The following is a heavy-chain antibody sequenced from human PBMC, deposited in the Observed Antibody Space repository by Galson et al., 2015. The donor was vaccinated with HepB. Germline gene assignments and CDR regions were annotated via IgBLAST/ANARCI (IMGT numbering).Heavy chain of an antibody. Sequence: SLRLSCAASGFIFSNYWMHWVRQTPGKGPVWISRINTDGTFLSYADSVKGRFTISRDNAKNTLYLQVNSLRAEDTAVYYCARVARYCGGASCYGWFDPWGQGTQVTVSS. D-gene: IGHD2-2*01. V-gene: IGHV3-74*01. J-gene: IGHJ5*02. CDR3: ARVARYCGGASCYGWFDP. CDR1: GFIFSNYW. CDR2: INTDGTFL.